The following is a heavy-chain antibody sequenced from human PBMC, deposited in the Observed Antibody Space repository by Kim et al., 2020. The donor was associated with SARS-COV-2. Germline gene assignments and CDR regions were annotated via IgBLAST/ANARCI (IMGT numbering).Heavy chain of an antibody. J-gene: IGHJ3*01. D-gene: IGHD3-22*01. Sequence: SETLSLTCNVSGGSFISTNYYWGWIRQPPGKALEWIGSLYYSGSTYYNPSLKSRVTISADTSKSQFSLKLSSVTAADTAVYYCARISGFNHYDINTDGFDVCGQEGMVTVSA. CDR1: GGSFISTNYY. CDR2: LYYSGST. CDR3: ARISGFNHYDINTDGFDV. V-gene: IGHV4-39*07.